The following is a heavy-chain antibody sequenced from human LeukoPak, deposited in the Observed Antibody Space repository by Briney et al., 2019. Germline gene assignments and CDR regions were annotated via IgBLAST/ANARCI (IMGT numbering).Heavy chain of an antibody. CDR1: GGSISSYY. V-gene: IGHV4-59*01. CDR3: ARVAGDYDILTGYTYFDY. D-gene: IGHD3-9*01. Sequence: PSETLSLTCTVSGGSISSYYWSWLRQPPGKGLEGIGYIYYSGSTNYNPSLKSRVTISVDTSKNQFSLKLSSVTAADTAVYYCARVAGDYDILTGYTYFDYWGQGTLVTVSS. J-gene: IGHJ4*02. CDR2: IYYSGST.